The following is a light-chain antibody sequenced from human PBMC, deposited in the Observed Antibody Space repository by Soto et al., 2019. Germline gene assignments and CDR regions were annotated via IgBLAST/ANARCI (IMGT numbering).Light chain of an antibody. J-gene: IGKJ1*01. CDR1: QSVNRY. CDR3: QQRDIWPWT. Sequence: EIVSTQSPATLSLSPGERATLSCWASQSVNRYLVWYQQKPGQAPRLLMYDASKRATGIPARFSGSGSGTDFTLTISSLEPEDFEVYYCQQRDIWPWTFGQGTKVDIK. V-gene: IGKV3-11*01. CDR2: DAS.